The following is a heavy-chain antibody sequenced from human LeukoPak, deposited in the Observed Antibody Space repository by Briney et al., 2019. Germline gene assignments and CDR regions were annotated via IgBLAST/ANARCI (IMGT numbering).Heavy chain of an antibody. Sequence: ASVKVSCKASGYTFTSYGISWVRQAPGQGLEWMGWINTNTGNPTYAQGFTGRFVFSLDTSVSTAYLQISSLKAEDTAVYYCARDGYYDSSGYHYVGYFDYWGQGTLVTVSS. CDR3: ARDGYYDSSGYHYVGYFDY. V-gene: IGHV7-4-1*02. CDR1: GYTFTSYG. J-gene: IGHJ4*02. D-gene: IGHD3-22*01. CDR2: INTNTGNP.